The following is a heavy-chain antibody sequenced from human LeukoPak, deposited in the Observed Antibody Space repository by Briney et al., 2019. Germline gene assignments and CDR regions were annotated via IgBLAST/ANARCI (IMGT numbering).Heavy chain of an antibody. V-gene: IGHV1-2*02. CDR2: INPNSGGT. D-gene: IGHD2-15*01. CDR3: ARALVVAATHYFDY. J-gene: IGHJ4*02. Sequence: GASVKVSCKASGYTFTGYYMHWVRQAPGQGLEWMGWINPNSGGTNYAQKFQGRVTMTRDTSISTAYMELSRLRSDDTAVYYCARALVVAATHYFDYWGQGTLVTVSS. CDR1: GYTFTGYY.